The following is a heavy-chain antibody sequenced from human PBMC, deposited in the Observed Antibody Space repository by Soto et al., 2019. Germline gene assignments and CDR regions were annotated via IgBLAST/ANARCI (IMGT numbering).Heavy chain of an antibody. D-gene: IGHD3-10*01. V-gene: IGHV3-30*18. CDR3: GKRVGGDGWAPGY. Sequence: QVQVVESGGGVVQPGRSLRLSCAASGFTFSNNAMHWVRQPPGKGLEWVAAIPYDGSNKYYADSVKGRFTISGDNSKNPLYLQMYSLRAEATAVYYCGKRVGGDGWAPGYWGQGTLVTVSS. CDR2: IPYDGSNK. J-gene: IGHJ4*02. CDR1: GFTFSNNA.